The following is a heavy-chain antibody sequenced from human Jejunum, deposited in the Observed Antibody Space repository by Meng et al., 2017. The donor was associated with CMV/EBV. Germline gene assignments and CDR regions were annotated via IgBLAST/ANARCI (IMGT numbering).Heavy chain of an antibody. CDR3: ARGRGNQPLFDY. J-gene: IGHJ4*02. CDR1: GGSFITYT. CDR2: LIPVLNKA. Sequence: QVEPGASGAEGKKPGSSMKVACKTSGGSFITYTFSWARQAPGQGLEWMGGLIPVLNKAKSAPRFQDRVTFTADETTTTDYMELSSLTFEDTAVYFCARGRGNQPLFDYWGQGTLVTVSS. D-gene: IGHD2/OR15-2a*01. V-gene: IGHV1-69*16.